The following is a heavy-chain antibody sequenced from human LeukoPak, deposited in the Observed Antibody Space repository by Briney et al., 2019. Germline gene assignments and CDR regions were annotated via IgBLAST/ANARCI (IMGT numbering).Heavy chain of an antibody. Sequence: ASVKVSCKASGYTFTSYDINWVRQATGQGLEWMGWMNPNSGNTGYAQKFQGRVTITRNTSISTAYMELSSLRSEDTAVYYCARGWRAVVRGVTYYFDYWGQGTLVTVSS. V-gene: IGHV1-8*03. CDR1: GYTFTSYD. CDR3: ARGWRAVVRGVTYYFDY. J-gene: IGHJ4*02. CDR2: MNPNSGNT. D-gene: IGHD3-10*01.